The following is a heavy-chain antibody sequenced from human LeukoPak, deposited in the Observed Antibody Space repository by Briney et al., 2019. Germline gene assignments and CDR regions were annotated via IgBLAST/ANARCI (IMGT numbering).Heavy chain of an antibody. V-gene: IGHV1-69*13. J-gene: IGHJ4*02. Sequence: GASVKVSCKASGYTFTSYAISWVRQAPGQGLEWMGGIIPIFGTANYAQKFQGRVTITADESTSTAYMELSSLRSEDTAVYYCAREGNYYDSSGYSDYWGQGTLVTVSS. CDR2: IIPIFGTA. CDR3: AREGNYYDSSGYSDY. D-gene: IGHD3-22*01. CDR1: GYTFTSYA.